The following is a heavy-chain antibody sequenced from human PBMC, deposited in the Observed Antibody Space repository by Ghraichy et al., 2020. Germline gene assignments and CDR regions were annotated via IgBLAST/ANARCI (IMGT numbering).Heavy chain of an antibody. D-gene: IGHD2-8*02. Sequence: GGSLRLSCAASKFTFSDYDMTWIRQAPGKGLEWVAHINNNGRNMFYGDSVKGRFTTSRDNAKKSLFLQMNNLRVEDTAIYYCARTSVCAGGTCNNHYGMDAWGRGITVIVSS. V-gene: IGHV3-11*01. CDR2: INNNGRNM. CDR3: ARTSVCAGGTCNNHYGMDA. CDR1: KFTFSDYD. J-gene: IGHJ6*02.